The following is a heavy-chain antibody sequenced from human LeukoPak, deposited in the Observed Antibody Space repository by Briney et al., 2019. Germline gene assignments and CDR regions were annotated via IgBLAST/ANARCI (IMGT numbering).Heavy chain of an antibody. CDR2: IIPIFGTA. V-gene: IGHV1-69*13. CDR3: ASGRPLKSIAARGGYYYYYYMDV. D-gene: IGHD6-6*01. J-gene: IGHJ6*03. CDR1: GGTFSSYA. Sequence: RASVKVSCKASGGTFSSYAISWVRQASGQGLEWMGGIIPIFGTANYAQKFQGRVTITADESTSTAYMELSSLRSEDTAVYYCASGRPLKSIAARGGYYYYYYMDVWGKGTTVTVSS.